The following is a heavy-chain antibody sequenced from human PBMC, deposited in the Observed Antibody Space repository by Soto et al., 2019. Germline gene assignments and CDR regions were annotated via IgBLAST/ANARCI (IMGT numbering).Heavy chain of an antibody. CDR3: ARPLLEWFSWFDP. CDR2: IYYSRST. D-gene: IGHD3-3*01. CDR1: GHSISSSGYY. Sequence: SETLSLTCTVSGHSISSSGYYWGWIRQPPGKGLEWIGSIYYSRSTHYNPSLKSRVTISVDTSKNQFSLKLRFVTAADTAVYYCARPLLEWFSWFDPWGQGTLVTVSS. V-gene: IGHV4-39*01. J-gene: IGHJ5*02.